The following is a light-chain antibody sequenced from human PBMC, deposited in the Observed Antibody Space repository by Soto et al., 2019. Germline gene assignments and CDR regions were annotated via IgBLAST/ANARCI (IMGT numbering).Light chain of an antibody. CDR2: GAS. CDR1: QSVSSNY. V-gene: IGKV3-20*01. Sequence: LSCRASQSVSSNYLAWYQQKPGQAPRLLIYGASNRATGIPDRFSGSGSGTDVTRMLSRLAPEDFAVNYWQQYGSARRTFEVGTKVDIK. CDR3: QQYGSARRT. J-gene: IGKJ4*02.